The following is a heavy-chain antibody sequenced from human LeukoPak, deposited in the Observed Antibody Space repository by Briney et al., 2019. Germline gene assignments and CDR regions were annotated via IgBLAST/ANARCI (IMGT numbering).Heavy chain of an antibody. CDR2: INHSGST. J-gene: IGHJ4*02. CDR3: ARVDRYYGSGSYYYFDY. V-gene: IGHV4-34*01. Sequence: VYGGSFSGYYWSWIRQPPGKGLEWIGEINHSGSTNYNPSLKSRVTISVDTSKNQFSLKLSSVTAADTAVYYCARVDRYYGSGSYYYFDYWGQGTLVTVSS. CDR1: GGSFSGYY. D-gene: IGHD3-10*01.